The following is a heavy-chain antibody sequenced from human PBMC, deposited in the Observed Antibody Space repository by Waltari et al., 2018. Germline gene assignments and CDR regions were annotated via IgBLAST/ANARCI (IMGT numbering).Heavy chain of an antibody. CDR3: AKGEQWPTVVRH. J-gene: IGHJ1*01. V-gene: IGHV3-53*01. CDR2: INSGGRT. CDR1: GLDVSTNY. D-gene: IGHD6-19*01. Sequence: EVQLVESGGDLIQPGGSLRLSCAASGLDVSTNYRNWVRQAPGKGLEWVSVINSGGRTYYTNSVRGRFTISRDNSKNTLFLQMNSLRAEDTAMYYCAKGEQWPTVVRHWGQGTLVTVSS.